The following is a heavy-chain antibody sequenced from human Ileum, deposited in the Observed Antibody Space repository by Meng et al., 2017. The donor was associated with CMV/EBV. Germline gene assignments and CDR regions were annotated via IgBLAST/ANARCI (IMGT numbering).Heavy chain of an antibody. CDR1: GFTFSSYW. CDR3: ARSSSTSCYN. J-gene: IGHJ4*02. Sequence: ESLKISCAASGFTFSSYWMHWVRQAPGKGLVWVSRINSDGSSTNYADSVKGRFTISRDNAENTLYLQMNSLRAEDTAVYYCARSSSTSCYNWGQGTLVTVSS. V-gene: IGHV3-74*01. CDR2: INSDGSST. D-gene: IGHD2-2*02.